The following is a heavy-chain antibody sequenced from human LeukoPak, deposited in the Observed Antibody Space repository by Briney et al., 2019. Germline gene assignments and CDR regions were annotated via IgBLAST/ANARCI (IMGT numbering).Heavy chain of an antibody. D-gene: IGHD2-21*02. Sequence: PGRSLRLSCAASGFTFSDYYMSWIRQAPGKGLECISYISTSSSYTYYADSVQGRFTISRDNAKNSLYLQMNSLRVEDTAVYYCASVVVTSNPFDYWGQGTLVTVSS. J-gene: IGHJ4*02. CDR3: ASVVVTSNPFDY. CDR1: GFTFSDYY. CDR2: ISTSSSYT. V-gene: IGHV3-11*03.